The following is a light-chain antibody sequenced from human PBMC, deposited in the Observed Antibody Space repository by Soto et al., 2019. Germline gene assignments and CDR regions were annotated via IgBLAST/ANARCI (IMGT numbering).Light chain of an antibody. Sequence: EIVLTQSPVTLSLSPGERATLSCRASQSVGNYLAWFQQKPGQAPRLLIYDASNRATGIPARFSGSGSGTVFTLTISSLEPEDFAVYYCQQRSNWPPITFGQGTRLEIK. CDR3: QQRSNWPPIT. J-gene: IGKJ5*01. CDR2: DAS. CDR1: QSVGNY. V-gene: IGKV3-11*01.